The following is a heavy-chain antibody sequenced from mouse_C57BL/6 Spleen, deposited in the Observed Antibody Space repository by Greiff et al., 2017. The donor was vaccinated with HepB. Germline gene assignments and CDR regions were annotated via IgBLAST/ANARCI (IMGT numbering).Heavy chain of an antibody. V-gene: IGHV1-64*01. CDR3: ARTYYGSSPHIDY. CDR2: IHPNSGST. D-gene: IGHD1-1*01. J-gene: IGHJ2*01. CDR1: GYTFTSYW. Sequence: QVQLQQPGAELVKPGASVTLSCKASGYTFTSYWMHWVKQRPGQGLEWIGLIHPNSGSTNYNEKFKSKATLTVDKSSSTAYMQHSSLTSEDSAVYYCARTYYGSSPHIDYWGQGTTLTVSS.